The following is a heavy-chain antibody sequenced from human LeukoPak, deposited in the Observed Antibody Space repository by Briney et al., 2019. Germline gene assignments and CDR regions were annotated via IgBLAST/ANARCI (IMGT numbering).Heavy chain of an antibody. V-gene: IGHV4-31*03. CDR2: IYYSGST. CDR1: GGSISSGGQY. CDR3: ARGDSSGYYKLFDY. J-gene: IGHJ4*02. Sequence: SETLSLTCTVSGGSISSGGQYWSWIRQHPGKGLEWIGYIYYSGSTYYNPSLKSRVTISVDTSKNQFSLRLYSVTAADTAVYYCARGDSSGYYKLFDYWGQGTLVSVSS. D-gene: IGHD3-22*01.